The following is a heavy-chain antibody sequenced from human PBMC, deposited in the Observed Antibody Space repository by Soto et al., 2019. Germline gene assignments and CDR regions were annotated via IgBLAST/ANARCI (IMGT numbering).Heavy chain of an antibody. J-gene: IGHJ3*02. CDR2: INSDGSST. Sequence: GGSRRLSCAASGFTFSSYWMHWVRQAPGKGLVWVSRINSDGSSTSYADSVKGRFTISRDNAKNTLYLQMNSLRAEDTAVYYCARVFYDFWSGSRIDAFDIWGKGTMVTVSS. CDR1: GFTFSSYW. CDR3: ARVFYDFWSGSRIDAFDI. D-gene: IGHD3-3*01. V-gene: IGHV3-74*01.